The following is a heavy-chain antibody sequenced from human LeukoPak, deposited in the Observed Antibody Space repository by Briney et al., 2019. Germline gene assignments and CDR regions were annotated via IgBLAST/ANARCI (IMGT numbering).Heavy chain of an antibody. CDR3: ARFRGGWFGDPLDY. J-gene: IGHJ4*02. V-gene: IGHV4-30-2*02. D-gene: IGHD3-10*01. CDR2: IYHSGST. CDR1: GGSISSGGYY. Sequence: SETLSLTCTVSGGSISSGGYYWSWIRQPPGKGLEWIGYIYHSGSTYYNPSLKSRVTISVDTSKNQFSLKLSSVTAADTAVYYCARFRGGWFGDPLDYWGQGTLVTVSS.